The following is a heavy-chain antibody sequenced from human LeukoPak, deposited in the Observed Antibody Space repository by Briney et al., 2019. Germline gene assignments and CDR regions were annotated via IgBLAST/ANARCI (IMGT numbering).Heavy chain of an antibody. CDR2: ISSSGSTI. J-gene: IGHJ6*02. D-gene: IGHD2-2*02. Sequence: GGSLRLSCAASGFTFCIYEMNWVRQAPGKGLEWVSYISSSGSTIYYADSVKGRFTISRDNAKNSLYLQMNSLRAEDTAVYYCAREGGVPAAIRGAPYYYYYYGMDVWGQGTTVTVSS. CDR1: GFTFCIYE. CDR3: AREGGVPAAIRGAPYYYYYYGMDV. V-gene: IGHV3-48*03.